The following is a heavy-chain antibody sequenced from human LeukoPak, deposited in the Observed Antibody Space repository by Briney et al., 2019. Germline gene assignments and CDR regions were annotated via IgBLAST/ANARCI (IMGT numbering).Heavy chain of an antibody. V-gene: IGHV3-48*02. CDR1: GFTFSSYS. CDR2: ISSSSSTI. J-gene: IGHJ4*02. CDR3: ARGKFMGIGLFDY. D-gene: IGHD7-27*01. Sequence: GGSLRLSCAASGFTFSSYSMNWVRQAPRKELEWVSYISSSSSTIYYADSVKGRFTISRDNAKNSLYPQMNSLRDEDTAVYYCARGKFMGIGLFDYWGQGTLVTVSS.